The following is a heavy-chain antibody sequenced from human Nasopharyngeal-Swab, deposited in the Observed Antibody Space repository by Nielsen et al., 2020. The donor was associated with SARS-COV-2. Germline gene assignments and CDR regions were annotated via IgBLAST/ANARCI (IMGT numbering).Heavy chain of an antibody. CDR1: GFTFSSYG. Sequence: GESLKISCAASGFTFSSYGMHWVRQAPGKGLEWVAVIWYDGSNKYYADSVKGRFTISRDNSKNTLYLQMNNLRAEDTAVYYCARDESGGFDYWGQGTLVTVSS. CDR2: IWYDGSNK. CDR3: ARDESGGFDY. J-gene: IGHJ4*02. V-gene: IGHV3-33*01. D-gene: IGHD3-10*01.